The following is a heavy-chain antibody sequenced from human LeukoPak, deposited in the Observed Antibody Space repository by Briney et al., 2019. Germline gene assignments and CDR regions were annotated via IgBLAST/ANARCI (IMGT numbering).Heavy chain of an antibody. CDR3: ARGRYSYGYEAFDI. V-gene: IGHV4-38-2*02. CDR1: GYSISSGYY. Sequence: PSETLSLTCTVSGYSISSGYYWGWIRQPPGKGLEWIGSIYHSGSTYYNPSLKSRVTISVDTSKNQFSLKLSSVTAADTAVYYCARGRYSYGYEAFDIWGQGTMVTVSS. J-gene: IGHJ3*02. CDR2: IYHSGST. D-gene: IGHD5-18*01.